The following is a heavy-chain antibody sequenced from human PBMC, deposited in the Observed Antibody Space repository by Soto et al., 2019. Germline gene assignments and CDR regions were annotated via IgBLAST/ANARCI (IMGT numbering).Heavy chain of an antibody. CDR3: ARIVVGVTVDL. J-gene: IGHJ4*02. D-gene: IGHD1-26*01. CDR2: ISHTGDT. Sequence: SETLSLTCTVSDASVWSVSYCWTRIRQPPGKGLEWIAYISHTGDTNYNPSLKSRVTISIDTSRNQFSLTVTSVTAADTAVYFCARIVVGVTVDLWGQGSLVTVSS. V-gene: IGHV4-61*01. CDR1: DASVWSVSYC.